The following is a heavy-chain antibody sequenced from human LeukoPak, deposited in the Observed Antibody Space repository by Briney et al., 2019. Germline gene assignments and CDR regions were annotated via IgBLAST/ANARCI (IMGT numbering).Heavy chain of an antibody. J-gene: IGHJ1*01. Sequence: GRSLRLSCAASGFTFSTYSMDWVRQTPGKGLEWISYISHDGSTAYYADSVKGRFTISRDNAKNSLYLQMNSLRAEDTAVYYCARTPGYCSGGNCYRYFQNWGQSTLVTVSS. V-gene: IGHV3-48*01. CDR3: ARTPGYCSGGNCYRYFQN. D-gene: IGHD2-15*01. CDR2: ISHDGSTA. CDR1: GFTFSTYS.